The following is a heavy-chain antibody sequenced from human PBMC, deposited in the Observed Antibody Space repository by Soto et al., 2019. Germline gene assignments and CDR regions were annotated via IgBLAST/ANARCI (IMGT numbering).Heavy chain of an antibody. V-gene: IGHV1-8*01. CDR1: GYTFTNYD. CDR2: MNPNSGST. J-gene: IGHJ4*02. Sequence: QVQLVQSGAEVKKPGASVKVSCKASGYTFTNYDINWVRQATGQGLEWMGWMNPNSGSTGYAQNFQGRVTMTRDNSISTAYMELSSLTSKDTAVYYCARSVWFGEGDWGQGALVTVSS. D-gene: IGHD3-10*01. CDR3: ARSVWFGEGD.